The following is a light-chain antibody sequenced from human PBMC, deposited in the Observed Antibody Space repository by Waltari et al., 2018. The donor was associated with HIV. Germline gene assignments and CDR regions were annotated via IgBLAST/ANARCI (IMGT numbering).Light chain of an antibody. CDR2: EVS. CDR3: SSYTSGSAVL. Sequence: QSALTQPASVSGSPGQSITISCTGSSSDVVAYNYVSWYQQHPVKAPKLIIYEVSNRPSGVSNRFSGSKSGSTASLTISGLQAEDEADYYCSSYTSGSAVLFGGGTKVTVL. CDR1: SSDVVAYNY. J-gene: IGLJ2*01. V-gene: IGLV2-14*01.